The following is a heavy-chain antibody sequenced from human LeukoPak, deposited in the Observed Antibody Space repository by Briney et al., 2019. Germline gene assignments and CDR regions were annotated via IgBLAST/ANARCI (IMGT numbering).Heavy chain of an antibody. Sequence: GGSLRLSCAASGFTSDDYGMSWVRQAPGKGLEWVSAISGSGGSTYYADSVKGRFTISRDNSKNTLYLQMNSLRAEDTAVYYCARGLREWLQFYFDYWGQGTLVTVSS. D-gene: IGHD5-24*01. CDR3: ARGLREWLQFYFDY. V-gene: IGHV3-23*01. J-gene: IGHJ4*02. CDR1: GFTSDDYG. CDR2: ISGSGGST.